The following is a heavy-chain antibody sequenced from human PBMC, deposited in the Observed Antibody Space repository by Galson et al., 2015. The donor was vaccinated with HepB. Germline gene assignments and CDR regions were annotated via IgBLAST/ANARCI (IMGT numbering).Heavy chain of an antibody. D-gene: IGHD3-22*01. CDR3: AKLDYYDSSGYYSRGF. Sequence: SLRLSCAASGFSFTSYSMSWVRQAQGKGLQWVSSISRSGDSTYYADSVRGRFTISRDNSKNTLYFQMNSLRAEDTAVYYCAKLDYYDSSGYYSRGFWGQGTLVTVSS. V-gene: IGHV3-23*01. CDR1: GFSFTSYS. CDR2: ISRSGDST. J-gene: IGHJ4*02.